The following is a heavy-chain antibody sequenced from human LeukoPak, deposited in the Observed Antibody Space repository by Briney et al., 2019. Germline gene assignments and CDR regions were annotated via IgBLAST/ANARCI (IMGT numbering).Heavy chain of an antibody. CDR1: GGSITSGDYY. CDR2: IYYSGST. Sequence: PSETLSPTCTVSGGSITSGDYYWSWIRQPPGKGLEWIGYIYYSGSTYYNPSLKSRVTISVDTSKDQFSLKLSSVTAADTAVYYCAASYGYGWFDPWGQGTLVTVSS. CDR3: AASYGYGWFDP. J-gene: IGHJ5*02. D-gene: IGHD5-18*01. V-gene: IGHV4-30-4*01.